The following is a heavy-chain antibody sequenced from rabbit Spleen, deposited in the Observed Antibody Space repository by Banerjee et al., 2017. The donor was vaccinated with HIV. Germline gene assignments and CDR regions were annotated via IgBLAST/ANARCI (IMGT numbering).Heavy chain of an antibody. V-gene: IGHV1S47*01. J-gene: IGHJ4*01. CDR1: GFDFSGYG. CDR2: IDPIFGNT. CDR3: VRDRADIGGDYGPYYFDL. Sequence: QEQLVESGGGLVQPGGSLKLSCKASGFDFSGYGVSWVRQAPGKGLEWIGYIDPIFGNTYYAGWVNGRFSISSHNAQNTLYLQLNSLTAADTATYFCVRDRADIGGDYGPYYFDLWGQGTLVTVS. D-gene: IGHD2-1*01.